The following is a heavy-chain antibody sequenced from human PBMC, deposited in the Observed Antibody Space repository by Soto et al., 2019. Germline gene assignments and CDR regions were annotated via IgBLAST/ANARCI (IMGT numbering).Heavy chain of an antibody. CDR3: ARRGRIYVAFDI. Sequence: QVQLQESGPGLVKPSQTLSLTCTVSGGSINSGDYYWSWIRQPPGKGLECIGYTHYSGNTYPSPSLKGLLTMSVDASKNQFSLKLTSVTAADTAVYYCARRGRIYVAFDIWGRGTVVTVSS. V-gene: IGHV4-30-4*01. CDR1: GGSINSGDYY. D-gene: IGHD2-15*01. CDR2: THYSGNT. J-gene: IGHJ3*02.